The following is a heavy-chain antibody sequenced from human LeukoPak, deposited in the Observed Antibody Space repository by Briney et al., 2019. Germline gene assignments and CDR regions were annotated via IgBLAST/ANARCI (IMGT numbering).Heavy chain of an antibody. CDR1: GYTFTSYA. J-gene: IGHJ5*02. D-gene: IGHD6-13*01. Sequence: ASVKVSCKASGYTFTSYAMNWVRQAPGQGLEWMGWINTYTGNPTYAQGFTGRFVFSLDTSVSTAYLQISSLKAEDTAVYYCARAVTSSSSWYKWVNWFDPWGQGTLVTVSS. CDR2: INTYTGNP. V-gene: IGHV7-4-1*02. CDR3: ARAVTSSSSWYKWVNWFDP.